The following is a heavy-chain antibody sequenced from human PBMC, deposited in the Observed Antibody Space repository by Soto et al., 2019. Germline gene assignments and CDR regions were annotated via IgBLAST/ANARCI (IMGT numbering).Heavy chain of an antibody. Sequence: ASVKVSCKVSGYTLTELSMHWVRQAPGKGLEWMGGFDPEDGETIYAQKFQGRVTMTEDTSTDTAYMELSSLRSEDTAVYYCATVTMVRGVMGYWGQGTLVTVSS. J-gene: IGHJ4*02. CDR1: GYTLTELS. D-gene: IGHD3-10*01. CDR2: FDPEDGET. V-gene: IGHV1-24*01. CDR3: ATVTMVRGVMGY.